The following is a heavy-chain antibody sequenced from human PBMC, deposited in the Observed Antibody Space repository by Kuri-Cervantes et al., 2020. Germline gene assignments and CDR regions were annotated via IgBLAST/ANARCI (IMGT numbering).Heavy chain of an antibody. CDR1: GYTFTSYG. J-gene: IGHJ5*02. CDR3: TRDPPAPDNWFDP. CDR2: INPNSGGT. Sequence: ASVKVSCKASGYTFTSYGISWVRQATGQGLEWMGWINPNSGGTNYAQKFLGRSTMTRDTSINTAYMDLSNLRSDDTAVYYCTRDPPAPDNWFDPWGQGTLVTVSS. V-gene: IGHV1-2*02.